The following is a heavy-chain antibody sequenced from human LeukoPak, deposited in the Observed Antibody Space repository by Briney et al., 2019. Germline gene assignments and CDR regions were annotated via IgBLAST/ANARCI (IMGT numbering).Heavy chain of an antibody. CDR3: ASLSIARSLTADY. CDR2: LHDSGSI. D-gene: IGHD3-9*01. J-gene: IGHJ4*02. V-gene: IGHV4-59*01. Sequence: SETLSLTCTIADSSSRRYHWGWIRQPPGEGLEYIGYLHDSGSIDYNPSFQSRVTISIDTSKTQLSLKLSSVTTADTAVYYCASLSIARSLTADYWGQGTLVTASS. CDR1: DSSSRRYH.